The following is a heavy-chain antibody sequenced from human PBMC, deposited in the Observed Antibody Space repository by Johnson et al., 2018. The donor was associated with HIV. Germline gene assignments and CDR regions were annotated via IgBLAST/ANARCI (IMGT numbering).Heavy chain of an antibody. J-gene: IGHJ4*02. Sequence: EVQLVESGGGLVQPGGSLRLSCSASGFTFSSYTIHWVRQAPGKGLEYVSQSISTGGTIYNADSAKGRFTVSRDNSKSTVYLQMSSLRTEDTAMYYCVKDSGSEMYWEDYFDYWGRGTLVTVSS. CDR2: SISTGGTI. D-gene: IGHD2-8*02. CDR3: VKDSGSEMYWEDYFDY. CDR1: GFTFSSYT. V-gene: IGHV3-64D*06.